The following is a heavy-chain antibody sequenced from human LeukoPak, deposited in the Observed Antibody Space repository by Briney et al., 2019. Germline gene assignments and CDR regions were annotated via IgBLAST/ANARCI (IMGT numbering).Heavy chain of an antibody. CDR3: ARDGRFPPEVLPRYFDY. CDR2: IYYSGST. V-gene: IGHV4-39*07. D-gene: IGHD2-8*02. J-gene: IGHJ4*02. CDR1: GGSVSSGSYY. Sequence: SETLSLTCTVSGGSVSSGSYYWGWIRQPPGKGLEWIGNIYYSGSTYYNPSLKSRVTISVETSKNQFSLKLSSVTAADTAVYYCARDGRFPPEVLPRYFDYWGQGTLATVSS.